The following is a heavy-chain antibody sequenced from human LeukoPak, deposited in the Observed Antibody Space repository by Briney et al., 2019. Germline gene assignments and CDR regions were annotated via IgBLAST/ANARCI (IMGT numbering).Heavy chain of an antibody. CDR3: ARVSYEYCSSTSCWYYYGMDV. CDR2: ISSNGGST. Sequence: GGSLRLSCAASGFTFSSYAMHWVRQAPGKGLEYVSAISSNGGSTYYANSVKGRFTISRDNSKNTLYLQVGSLRAEDMAVYYCARVSYEYCSSTSCWYYYGMDVWGQGTTVTVSS. J-gene: IGHJ6*02. D-gene: IGHD2-2*01. CDR1: GFTFSSYA. V-gene: IGHV3-64*01.